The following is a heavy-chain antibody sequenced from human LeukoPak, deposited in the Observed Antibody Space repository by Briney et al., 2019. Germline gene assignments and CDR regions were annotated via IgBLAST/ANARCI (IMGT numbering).Heavy chain of an antibody. D-gene: IGHD2-2*01. CDR3: TTDVRYCSSTSCHRFDY. V-gene: IGHV3-15*01. CDR2: IKSKTDGGTT. Sequence: GGSLRLSCAASGFTFSNAWMSWVRQAPGKGLEWVGRIKSKTDGGTTDYAAPVKGRFTISRDDSKNTLYLQMNRLKTEDTAVYYCTTDVRYCSSTSCHRFDYWGQGTLVTVSS. CDR1: GFTFSNAW. J-gene: IGHJ4*02.